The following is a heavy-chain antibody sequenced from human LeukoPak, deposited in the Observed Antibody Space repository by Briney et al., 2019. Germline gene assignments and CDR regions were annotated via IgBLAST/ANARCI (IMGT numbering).Heavy chain of an antibody. J-gene: IGHJ4*02. CDR3: ARDGDYYDSSGYHAHPDY. V-gene: IGHV3-20*04. D-gene: IGHD3-22*01. Sequence: PGGSLRLPCAASGFTFDDYGMSWVRQAPGKGLEWVSGINWNGGSTGYADSVKGRFTISRDNAKNSLYLQMNSLRAEDTALYYCARDGDYYDSSGYHAHPDYWGQGTLVTVSS. CDR1: GFTFDDYG. CDR2: INWNGGST.